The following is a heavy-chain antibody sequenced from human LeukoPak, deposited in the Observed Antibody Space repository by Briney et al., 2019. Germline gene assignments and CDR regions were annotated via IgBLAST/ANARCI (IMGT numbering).Heavy chain of an antibody. V-gene: IGHV3-30-3*01. J-gene: IGHJ4*02. CDR3: ARGRRFDIVVVPAAITDY. CDR1: GFTFSSYA. CDR2: ISYDGSNK. D-gene: IGHD2-2*01. Sequence: GGSLRLSCAASGFTFSSYAMHWVRQDPGKGLEWVAVISYDGSNKYYADYVKGRFTISRDNSKNTLYLQMNSRRAEDTAVYYCARGRRFDIVVVPAAITDYCGQGTLVTVSS.